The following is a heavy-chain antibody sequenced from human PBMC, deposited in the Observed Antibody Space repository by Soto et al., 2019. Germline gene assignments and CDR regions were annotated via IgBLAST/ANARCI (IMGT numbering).Heavy chain of an antibody. CDR1: GFTFSSYA. Sequence: EVQLLESGGGLVQPGGSLRVSCAASGFTFSSYAMSWVRQAPGKGLEWVSGLSGSGDMRYYADSVKGRFTISRDNSKNTLYLQMNSLRAEDTAVYYCAKRIFLGSGWYDYWGQGTLVTVSS. CDR2: LSGSGDMR. D-gene: IGHD6-19*01. CDR3: AKRIFLGSGWYDY. J-gene: IGHJ4*02. V-gene: IGHV3-23*01.